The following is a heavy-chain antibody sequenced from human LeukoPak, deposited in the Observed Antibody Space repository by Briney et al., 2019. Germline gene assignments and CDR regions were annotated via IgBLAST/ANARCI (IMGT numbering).Heavy chain of an antibody. V-gene: IGHV1-46*01. D-gene: IGHD4-17*01. CDR1: GYTFTSYY. J-gene: IGHJ4*02. CDR3: ASRDYGDYGLDY. Sequence: SVKVSCKASGYTFTSYYMHWVRQAPGQGLEWMGIINPSGGSTSYAQKFQGRVTMTRDTSTSTVYMELSSLRSEDTAVYYCASRDYGDYGLDYWGQGTLVTVSS. CDR2: INPSGGST.